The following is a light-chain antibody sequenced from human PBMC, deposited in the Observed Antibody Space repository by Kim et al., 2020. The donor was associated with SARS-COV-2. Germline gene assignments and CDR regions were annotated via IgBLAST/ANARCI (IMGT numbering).Light chain of an antibody. J-gene: IGKJ4*01. CDR1: QTISNY. CDR3: QQSYSTPLT. Sequence: GNRVTITCRASQTISNYLHWYQQKPGEAPKSLIYGASSLENGVPSRFGGSGSGTDFTLTISSLQPEDFATYYCQQSYSTPLTFGGGPKLEI. CDR2: GAS. V-gene: IGKV1-39*01.